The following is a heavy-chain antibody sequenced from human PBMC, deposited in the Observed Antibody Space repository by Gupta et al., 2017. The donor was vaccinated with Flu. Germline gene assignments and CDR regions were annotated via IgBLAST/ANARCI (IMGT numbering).Heavy chain of an antibody. Sequence: QVQLVQSGAEVKKPGSSVKVSCKASGGTFSSYAISWVRQAPGKGREWRGGIIPIFGTANYAQKFQGRVTITADKSTSTAYMELSSLRSEDTAVYYCARGSVVAAKQNWFDPWGQGTLVTVSS. CDR3: ARGSVVAAKQNWFDP. CDR2: IIPIFGTA. CDR1: GGTFSSYA. V-gene: IGHV1-69*06. D-gene: IGHD2-15*01. J-gene: IGHJ5*02.